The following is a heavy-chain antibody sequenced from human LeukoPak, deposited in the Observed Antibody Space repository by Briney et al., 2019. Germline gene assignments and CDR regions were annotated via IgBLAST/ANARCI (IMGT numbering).Heavy chain of an antibody. D-gene: IGHD5-24*01. Sequence: SETLSLTCSVSGGSISGYYWSWIRQPPGKGLEWIGYIFYSGSTNYNPSLKSRVTISVDTSKNQFSLKLSSVTAADTAVYYCARGAEILDYFDYWGQGTLVTVSS. J-gene: IGHJ4*02. V-gene: IGHV4-59*12. CDR3: ARGAEILDYFDY. CDR1: GGSISGYY. CDR2: IFYSGST.